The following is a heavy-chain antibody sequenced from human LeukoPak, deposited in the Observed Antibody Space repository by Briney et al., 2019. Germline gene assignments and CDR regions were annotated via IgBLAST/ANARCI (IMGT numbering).Heavy chain of an antibody. CDR2: INHSGST. Sequence: SETLSLTCAVYGGSFSGYYWSWIREPPGKGLEWIGEINHSGSTNYNTSLKSRVTISVDTSKNQFSLKLSSVTAADTAVYYCAGRTKYYYYYYMDVWGKGTTVTVSS. CDR3: AGRTKYYYYYYMDV. CDR1: GGSFSGYY. V-gene: IGHV4-34*01. D-gene: IGHD2-2*01. J-gene: IGHJ6*03.